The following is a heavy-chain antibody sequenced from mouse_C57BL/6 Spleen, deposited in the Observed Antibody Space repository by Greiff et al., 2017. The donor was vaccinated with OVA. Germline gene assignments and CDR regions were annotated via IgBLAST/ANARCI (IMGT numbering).Heavy chain of an antibody. V-gene: IGHV7-3*01. Sequence: EVQLVESGGGLVQPGGSLSLSCAASGFTFTDYYMSWVRQPPGKALEWLGFIRNKANGYTTEYSASVKGRFTISRDNSQSILYLQMNALRAEDSATYYCARYNLRFDYWGQGTTLTVSS. CDR1: GFTFTDYY. D-gene: IGHD5-1*01. CDR3: ARYNLRFDY. CDR2: IRNKANGYTT. J-gene: IGHJ2*01.